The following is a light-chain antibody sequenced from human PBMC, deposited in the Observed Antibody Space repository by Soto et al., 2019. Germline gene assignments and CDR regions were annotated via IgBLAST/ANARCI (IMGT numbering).Light chain of an antibody. V-gene: IGKV2-28*01. Sequence: EIVMTQSPLSLTVTPGEPASISCRSSQSLLHSNGYNYLDWYLQKPGQSPQLLIYLGSNRASGVPDRFSGSGSGTDFTLKISRVEAEDVGVYYCMQALHTPLTFGGGTKVDIK. CDR3: MQALHTPLT. CDR1: QSLLHSNGYNY. J-gene: IGKJ4*01. CDR2: LGS.